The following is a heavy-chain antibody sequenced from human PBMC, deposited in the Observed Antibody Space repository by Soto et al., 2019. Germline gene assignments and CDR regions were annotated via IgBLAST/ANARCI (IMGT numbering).Heavy chain of an antibody. Sequence: QVHLMQSGAEVKKPGASVKVSCKASGYIFISYGISWVRQAPGQGLEWMGWINTYNGNTKYAQKFQGRVTMTTDTSTSTADMELRSLRSDDTAVYYCARALLYSSSSNEYYNWFDPWGQGTLVTVSS. V-gene: IGHV1-18*01. D-gene: IGHD6-6*01. J-gene: IGHJ5*02. CDR1: GYIFISYG. CDR3: ARALLYSSSSNEYYNWFDP. CDR2: INTYNGNT.